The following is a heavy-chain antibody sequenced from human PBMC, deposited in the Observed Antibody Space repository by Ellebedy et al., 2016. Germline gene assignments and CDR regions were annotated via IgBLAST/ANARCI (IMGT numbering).Heavy chain of an antibody. V-gene: IGHV1-2*02. CDR1: GYTFTGYY. CDR2: INPNSGGT. D-gene: IGHD1-1*01. Sequence: ASVKVSXXASGYTFTGYYMHWVRQAPGQGLEWMGWINPNSGGTNYAQKFQGRVTMTRDTSISTAYMELSRLRSDDTAVYYCAREWNDYWFNPWGQGTLVTVSS. J-gene: IGHJ5*02. CDR3: AREWNDYWFNP.